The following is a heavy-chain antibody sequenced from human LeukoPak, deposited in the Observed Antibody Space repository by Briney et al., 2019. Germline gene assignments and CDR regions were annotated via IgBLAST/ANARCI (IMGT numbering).Heavy chain of an antibody. CDR3: ARGDIVATILNDY. J-gene: IGHJ4*02. Sequence: ASVNVSCKPSVYTFTGYYMHWVRQAPGQGLEWMGWINPNSGGTNDAQKFQGRVTMTRDTSISTAYMELSRLRSDDTAVYYCARGDIVATILNDYWGQGTLVTVSS. D-gene: IGHD5-12*01. CDR1: VYTFTGYY. V-gene: IGHV1-2*02. CDR2: INPNSGGT.